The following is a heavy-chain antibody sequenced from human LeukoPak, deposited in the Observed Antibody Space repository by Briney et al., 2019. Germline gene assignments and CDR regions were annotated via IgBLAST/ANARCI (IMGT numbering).Heavy chain of an antibody. V-gene: IGHV3-11*05. J-gene: IGHJ4*02. Sequence: GGSLRLSCAASGFTFNDYYMSWIRQAPGKGLEWFSYISSTSSYINYADSVKGRFTISRDNAKNSLFLQMNSLRAEDTAVYYCAGVSQWLVPYWGQGTLVTVSS. CDR2: ISSTSSYI. CDR1: GFTFNDYY. CDR3: AGVSQWLVPY. D-gene: IGHD6-19*01.